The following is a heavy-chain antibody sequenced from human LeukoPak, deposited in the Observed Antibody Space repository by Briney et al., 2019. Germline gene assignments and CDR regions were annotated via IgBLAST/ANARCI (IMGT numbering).Heavy chain of an antibody. CDR3: ARDTNYDFWSGYYPPYYFDY. V-gene: IGHV1-18*01. Sequence: ASVKVSCKASGYTFTSYGISWVRQAPGQGLEWMGWISAYNGNTNYAQKLQGRVTMTTDTSTSTAYMELRSLRSDDTAVYYCARDTNYDFWSGYYPPYYFDYWGRGTLVTVSS. CDR2: ISAYNGNT. D-gene: IGHD3-3*01. CDR1: GYTFTSYG. J-gene: IGHJ4*02.